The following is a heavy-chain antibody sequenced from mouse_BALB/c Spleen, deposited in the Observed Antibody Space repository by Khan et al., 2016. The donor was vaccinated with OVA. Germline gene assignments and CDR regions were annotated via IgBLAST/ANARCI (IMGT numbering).Heavy chain of an antibody. J-gene: IGHJ4*01. CDR3: ARVGYARTMDY. V-gene: IGHV9-3-1*01. Sequence: QIQLVQSGPELRKPGETVKISCKASGYTFTNNGMNWVKQNPGKGLKWMGWINTYTGEPTFVDDFKGRFAFSLETSATTAYLQINNLKNEDTATYFCARVGYARTMDYWGQGTSVTVSS. CDR2: INTYTGEP. CDR1: GYTFTNNG. D-gene: IGHD2-2*01.